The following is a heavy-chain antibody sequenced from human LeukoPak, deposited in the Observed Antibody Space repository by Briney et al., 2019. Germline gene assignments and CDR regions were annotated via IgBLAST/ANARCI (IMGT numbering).Heavy chain of an antibody. J-gene: IGHJ3*02. D-gene: IGHD6-19*01. CDR2: ISYDGSNK. CDR3: ARDLSYSSGWYGAFDI. V-gene: IGHV3-30-3*01. Sequence: TGGSLRLSCAASGFTFSSYAMHWVRQAPGKGLEWVAVISYDGSNKYYADSVKGRFTISRDNSKNTLYLQMNSLRAEDTAVYYCARDLSYSSGWYGAFDIWGQGTMVTVSS. CDR1: GFTFSSYA.